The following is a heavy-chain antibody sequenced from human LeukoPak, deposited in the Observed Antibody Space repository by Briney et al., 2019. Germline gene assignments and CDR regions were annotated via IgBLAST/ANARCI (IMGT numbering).Heavy chain of an antibody. D-gene: IGHD2-15*01. CDR2: ISSASSYT. J-gene: IGHJ4*02. CDR1: GFTFSRNG. CDR3: ARGRYCSGGRCYSDFDY. Sequence: GRSLRLSCAASGFTFSRNGMHWVRQAPGKGLEWVSYISSASSYTNYADSVKGRFTISRDNAKNSLYLQMNSLRGEDTAVYYCARGRYCSGGRCYSDFDYWGQGTLVTVFS. V-gene: IGHV3-21*05.